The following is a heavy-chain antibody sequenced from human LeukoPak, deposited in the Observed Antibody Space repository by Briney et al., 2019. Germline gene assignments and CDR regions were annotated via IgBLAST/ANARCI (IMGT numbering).Heavy chain of an antibody. V-gene: IGHV1-18*01. CDR3: ARCIRGAITNPCDYFDY. CDR2: ISAYNGNT. CDR1: GGTFTSYG. J-gene: IGHJ4*02. D-gene: IGHD3-10*01. Sequence: GASVKVSCKASGGTFTSYGISWVRQAPGQGLEWMGWISAYNGNTNYAQKLQGRVTMTTDTSTSTAYMELRSLRSDDTAVYYCARCIRGAITNPCDYFDYWGQGTLVTVSS.